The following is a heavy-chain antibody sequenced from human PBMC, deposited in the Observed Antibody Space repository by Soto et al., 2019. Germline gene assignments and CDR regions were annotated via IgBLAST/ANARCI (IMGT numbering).Heavy chain of an antibody. D-gene: IGHD3-10*01. CDR2: TYYRSKWYN. Sequence: SQTLSLTCAISGDSVSSNSAAWNWIRQSPSRGLEWLGRTYYRSKWYNDYAVSVKSRITINPDTSKNQFSLQLNSVTPEDTAVYYCAREKIWFGELLIIQYYYGMDVWGQGTTVTVSS. J-gene: IGHJ6*01. CDR3: AREKIWFGELLIIQYYYGMDV. CDR1: GDSVSSNSAA. V-gene: IGHV6-1*01.